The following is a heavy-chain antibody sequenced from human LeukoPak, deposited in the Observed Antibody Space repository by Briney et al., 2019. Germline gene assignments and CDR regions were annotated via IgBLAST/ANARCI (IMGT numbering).Heavy chain of an antibody. CDR1: GGSFSGYY. J-gene: IGHJ3*01. V-gene: IGHV4-34*01. Sequence: NPSETLSLTCAVYGGSFSGYYWSWIRQPPGKGLEWIGEINHSGSTNYNPSLKSRVTISVDTSKNQFSLKLSSVTAADTAVYYCARGIIVGATPAHQSGFDAFDLWGQGTMVTVSS. D-gene: IGHD1-26*01. CDR2: INHSGST. CDR3: ARGIIVGATPAHQSGFDAFDL.